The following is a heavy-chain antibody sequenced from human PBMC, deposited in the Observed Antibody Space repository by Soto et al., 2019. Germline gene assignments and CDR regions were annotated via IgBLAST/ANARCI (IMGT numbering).Heavy chain of an antibody. D-gene: IGHD6-6*01. Sequence: QVQLVQSGGEVKKPGASVKVSCKAAGYIFSNYGITWVRQAPGQGLEWMGWISAYNGNTNYAQKLQGRVTMTTDTSTSTVYLELRSLRSDDTGVYYCARDRDAEYRRPWWFESWGQGTLVTVSS. CDR2: ISAYNGNT. CDR3: ARDRDAEYRRPWWFES. V-gene: IGHV1-18*01. J-gene: IGHJ5*01. CDR1: GYIFSNYG.